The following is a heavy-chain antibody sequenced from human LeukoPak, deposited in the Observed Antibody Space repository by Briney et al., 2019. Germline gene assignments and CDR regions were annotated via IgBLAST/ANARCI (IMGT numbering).Heavy chain of an antibody. CDR2: ITSSSSNI. V-gene: IGHV3-48*02. CDR3: ARSTGILDY. Sequence: PGGSLRLSCAASGFTFSTYSINWVRQAPGKGLEWITYITSSSSNIYYADSVKGRFTISRDNAKNSLYLQMSSLRDEDTAVYYCARSTGILDYWGQGTLVTVSS. D-gene: IGHD6-13*01. J-gene: IGHJ4*02. CDR1: GFTFSTYS.